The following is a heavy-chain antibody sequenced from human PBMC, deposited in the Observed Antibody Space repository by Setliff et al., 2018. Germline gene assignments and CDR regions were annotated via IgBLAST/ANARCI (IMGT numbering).Heavy chain of an antibody. J-gene: IGHJ5*02. CDR1: GGSFSGYY. V-gene: IGHV4-34*01. CDR3: ARDLQLSSWFDP. Sequence: SETLSLTCAVYGGSFSGYYWSWIRQPPGKGLEWIGEINHSGSTNYNPSLKSRVTISVDTSKNQFSLKLSSVTAADTAVYYCARDLQLSSWFDPWGQGTLVTVSS. CDR2: INHSGST. D-gene: IGHD1-1*01.